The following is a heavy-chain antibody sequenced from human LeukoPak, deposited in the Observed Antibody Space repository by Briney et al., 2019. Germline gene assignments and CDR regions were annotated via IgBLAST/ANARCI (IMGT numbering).Heavy chain of an antibody. Sequence: GGSLRLSCAVSGFTFDDYAMHWVRQVPGKGLEWVSGINWNGGSTGYADSVKGRFTISRDNAKNSLYLQMNSLRAEDTALYYCARDQLAEGIAVAGTNYFDYWGQGTLVTVSS. D-gene: IGHD6-19*01. CDR3: ARDQLAEGIAVAGTNYFDY. J-gene: IGHJ4*02. CDR2: INWNGGST. V-gene: IGHV3-20*04. CDR1: GFTFDDYA.